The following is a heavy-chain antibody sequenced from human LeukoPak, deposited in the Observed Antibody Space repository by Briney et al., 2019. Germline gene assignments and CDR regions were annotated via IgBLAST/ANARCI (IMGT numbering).Heavy chain of an antibody. Sequence: GGSLRLSCAASGFTFRSHAMSWVRQAPGQGLEWVSGICGNDDSTYYANSVKGRFIISRDSSKNTLYLQMDSLSAEDTAVYYCAKLITSSCYSSADCWGQGTLVTVSS. CDR1: GFTFRSHA. D-gene: IGHD2-15*01. CDR2: ICGNDDST. V-gene: IGHV3-23*01. CDR3: AKLITSSCYSSADC. J-gene: IGHJ4*02.